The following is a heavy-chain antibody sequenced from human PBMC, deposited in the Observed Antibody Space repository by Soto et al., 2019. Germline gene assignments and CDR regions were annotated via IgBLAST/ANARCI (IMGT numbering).Heavy chain of an antibody. CDR2: IRPGGNSV. D-gene: IGHD5-12*01. J-gene: IGHJ4*02. Sequence: EVHVVESGGGLVKPGGSLRLACAASGFPFSSFSWNWVRQAPGKGLEWVSSIRPGGNSVYYADSVKGRFTISRDNAKNSLYLQMNNLRAEDAAVYYCARPRGPRGYDLIDYWGQGTLVTVSS. V-gene: IGHV3-21*04. CDR3: ARPRGPRGYDLIDY. CDR1: GFPFSSFS.